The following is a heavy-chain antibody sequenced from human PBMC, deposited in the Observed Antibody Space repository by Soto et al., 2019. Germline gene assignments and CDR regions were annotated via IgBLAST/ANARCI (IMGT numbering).Heavy chain of an antibody. D-gene: IGHD1-26*01. CDR1: DEIFNTYW. CDR3: GRDFGSGHADV. Sequence: GESLKISCQTSDEIFNTYWITWVRQMPGRGLEWVGRIDPSDSYTTYNPSLKGHVILSVDKSMNTAYVQWTSLRASDTAMYFCGRDFGSGHADVWGQGTLVTVSS. CDR2: IDPSDSYT. J-gene: IGHJ1*01. V-gene: IGHV5-10-1*01.